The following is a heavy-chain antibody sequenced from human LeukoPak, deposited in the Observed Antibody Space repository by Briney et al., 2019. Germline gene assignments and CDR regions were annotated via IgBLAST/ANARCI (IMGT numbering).Heavy chain of an antibody. Sequence: PGGSLRLSCAASGFIFSTYAMSWVRQSPGKGLEWVSTFSVSGNTHYADSVKGRFTISRDNSKNTLCLQMNSLRAEDTAVYYCAKGYIAVAGSIDYWGQGTLVTVSS. D-gene: IGHD6-19*01. CDR2: FSVSGNT. V-gene: IGHV3-23*01. CDR3: AKGYIAVAGSIDY. CDR1: GFIFSTYA. J-gene: IGHJ4*02.